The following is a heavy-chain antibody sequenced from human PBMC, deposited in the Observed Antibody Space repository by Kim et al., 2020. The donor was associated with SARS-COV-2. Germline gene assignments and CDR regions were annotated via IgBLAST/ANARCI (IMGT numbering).Heavy chain of an antibody. CDR2: INPSGGST. D-gene: IGHD6-13*01. CDR1: GYTFTSYY. J-gene: IGHJ2*01. CDR3: ARDVGIAAKPPHWYFDL. Sequence: ASVKVSCKASGYTFTSYYMHWVRQAPGQGLEWMGIINPSGGSTSYAQKFQGRVTMTRDTSTSTVYMELSSLRSEDTAVYYCARDVGIAAKPPHWYFDLWGRGTLVTVSS. V-gene: IGHV1-46*01.